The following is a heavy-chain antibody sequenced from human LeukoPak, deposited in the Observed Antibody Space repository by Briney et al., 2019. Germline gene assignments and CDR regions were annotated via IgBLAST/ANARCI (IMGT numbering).Heavy chain of an antibody. CDR3: ARDRDYYGSGNYGY. D-gene: IGHD3-10*01. Sequence: ASVKVSCKASGGTFSSYAISWVRQAPGQGLEWMGGIIPIFGTANYAQKFQGRVTITTDESTSTAYMELSSLRSEDTAVYCCARDRDYYGSGNYGYWGQGTLVTVSS. CDR2: IIPIFGTA. J-gene: IGHJ4*02. V-gene: IGHV1-69*05. CDR1: GGTFSSYA.